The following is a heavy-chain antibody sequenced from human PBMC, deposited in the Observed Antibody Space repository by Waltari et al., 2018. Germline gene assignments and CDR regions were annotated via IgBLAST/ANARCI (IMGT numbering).Heavy chain of an antibody. CDR3: ATRIPSDHSGSFYYYGMDV. Sequence: QLVQSGAEVQKPGSSVIVSCKASGGTCNRFALRWVRQAPGQGLEWMRGIIPRFNTPTYARKFQGRLTVTADESTSTAYMELNSLRSEDSALYYCATRIPSDHSGSFYYYGMDVWGQGTTVTVSS. CDR1: GGTCNRFA. D-gene: IGHD6-6*01. CDR2: IIPRFNTP. V-gene: IGHV1-69*13. J-gene: IGHJ6*02.